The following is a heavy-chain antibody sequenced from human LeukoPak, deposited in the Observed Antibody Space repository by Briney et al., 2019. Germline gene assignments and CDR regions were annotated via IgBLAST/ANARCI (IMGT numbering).Heavy chain of an antibody. V-gene: IGHV4-59*01. Sequence: PSETLSLTCTVSAGSISLYNTYYWNWIRQSPGKGLEWIGYIYYSGSTSYNPSLKSRVAISVDTFRNQFSLKLTSVTAADTAIYYCAKSDYYGASDYWGQGTLVTVSS. CDR2: IYYSGST. CDR3: AKSDYYGASDY. CDR1: AGSISLYNTYY. D-gene: IGHD3-10*01. J-gene: IGHJ4*02.